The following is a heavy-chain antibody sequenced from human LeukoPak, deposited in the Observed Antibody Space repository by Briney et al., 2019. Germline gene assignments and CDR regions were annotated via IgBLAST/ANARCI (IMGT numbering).Heavy chain of an antibody. V-gene: IGHV4-31*03. CDR3: ARDSNDYGDYEVFDY. D-gene: IGHD4-17*01. J-gene: IGHJ4*02. Sequence: SQTLSLTCTVSGGSISSGGYYWSWIRQHPGKGLEWIGYIYYSGSTYYNPSLKSRVTISVDTSKNQFSLKLSSVTAADTAVYYCARDSNDYGDYEVFDYWGQGTLVTVSS. CDR1: GGSISSGGYY. CDR2: IYYSGST.